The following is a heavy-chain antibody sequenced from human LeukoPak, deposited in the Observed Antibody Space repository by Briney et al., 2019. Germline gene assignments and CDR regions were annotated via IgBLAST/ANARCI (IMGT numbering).Heavy chain of an antibody. V-gene: IGHV3-21*01. CDR2: ISSSSSYI. J-gene: IGHJ1*01. CDR3: AXQGXXXXXXXX. CDR1: GFTFSSYA. Sequence: GGSLRLSCAASGFTFSSYAMTWVRQAPGKGLEWVSSISSSSSYIYYADSVKGRFTISRDNAKNSLYLQMNSLRAEDTAVYYCAXQGXXXXXXXXWGQXXLXTVSS.